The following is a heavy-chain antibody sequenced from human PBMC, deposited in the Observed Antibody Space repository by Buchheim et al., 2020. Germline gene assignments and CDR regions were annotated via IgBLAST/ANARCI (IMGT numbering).Heavy chain of an antibody. CDR2: ISGSGTST. J-gene: IGHJ4*02. V-gene: IGHV3-23*01. D-gene: IGHD6-13*01. CDR1: GLTFSDYA. Sequence: EVQLLESGGGLVQPGGSLRLSCASSGLTFSDYAMSWVRQAPGKGLEWVSAISGSGTSTYSADSVKGRFTISRDNSKSTLYLQMNSLRAEDTAVYYCAKDGFWSSSWSFPDYWGQGTL. CDR3: AKDGFWSSSWSFPDY.